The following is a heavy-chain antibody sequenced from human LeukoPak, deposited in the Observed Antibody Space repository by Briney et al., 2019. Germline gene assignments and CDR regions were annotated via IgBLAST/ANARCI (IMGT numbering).Heavy chain of an antibody. CDR2: IYYSGST. CDR1: GGSVSSGSYY. V-gene: IGHV4-61*01. CDR3: AGQYSGYDSGAEYFQH. Sequence: KPSETLSLTCTVSGGSVSSGSYYWSWIRQPPGKGLEWIGYIYYSGSTNYNPSLKSRVTISVDTSKNQFSLKLSSVTAADTAVYYCAGQYSGYDSGAEYFQHWGQGTLVTVSS. J-gene: IGHJ1*01. D-gene: IGHD5-12*01.